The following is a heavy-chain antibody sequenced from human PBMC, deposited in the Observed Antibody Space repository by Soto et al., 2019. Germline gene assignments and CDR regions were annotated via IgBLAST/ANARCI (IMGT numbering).Heavy chain of an antibody. CDR3: AILYSILVSPNLFDS. CDR2: IYPGDSDT. Sequence: GESMKISCKASGYSFSHYWIAWVRQMSGKGLEGMGIIYPGDSDTRYSPSFQGQVTISADKSINTAYLQWSSLKDSDSATYYCAILYSILVSPNLFDSWGQGTLVTVSS. V-gene: IGHV5-51*01. CDR1: GYSFSHYW. D-gene: IGHD3-10*01. J-gene: IGHJ5*01.